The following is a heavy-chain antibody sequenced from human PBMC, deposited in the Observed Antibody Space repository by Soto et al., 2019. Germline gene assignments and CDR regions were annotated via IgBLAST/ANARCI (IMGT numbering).Heavy chain of an antibody. J-gene: IGHJ6*02. CDR1: GYTFTGYY. V-gene: IGHV1-2*04. D-gene: IGHD3-3*01. CDR3: ARDRKWAAFGVLTQYGKDV. Sequence: ASVEVLCTASGYTFTGYYLHSHRLAPVLGLELMGWLNPHSGGTNYVQMVPGWVTMTMDTSISIAYMELSRQRSEDTAIYSCARDRKWAAFGVLTQYGKDVWGRGNRITVSS. CDR2: LNPHSGGT.